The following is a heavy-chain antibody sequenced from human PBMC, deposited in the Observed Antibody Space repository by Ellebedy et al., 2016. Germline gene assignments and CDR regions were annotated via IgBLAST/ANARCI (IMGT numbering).Heavy chain of an antibody. CDR2: IYYSGST. D-gene: IGHD4-17*01. V-gene: IGHV4-61*08. Sequence: SETLSLXXTVSGGSISSGGYYWSWIRQHPGKGLEWIGYIYYSGSTYYNPSLKSRVTMSVDTSKNQFSLKLSSVTAADTAVYYCARDGGYGDYPENWFDPWGQGTLVTVSS. CDR1: GGSISSGGYY. J-gene: IGHJ5*02. CDR3: ARDGGYGDYPENWFDP.